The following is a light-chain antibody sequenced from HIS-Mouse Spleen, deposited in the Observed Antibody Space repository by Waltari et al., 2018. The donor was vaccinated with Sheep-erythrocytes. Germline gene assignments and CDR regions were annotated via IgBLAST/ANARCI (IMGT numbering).Light chain of an antibody. J-gene: IGKJ1*01. CDR2: DAS. V-gene: IGKV1D-13*01. CDR3: QQFNNYPRT. Sequence: ANQLTQSPSSLSASVGDRVTITCRASQGISSALAWYQQKPGKAPKLLIYDASSLESGVPSRFSGSGSGTDFTRTISSLQPEDFATYYCQQFNNYPRTFGQGTKVEIK. CDR1: QGISSA.